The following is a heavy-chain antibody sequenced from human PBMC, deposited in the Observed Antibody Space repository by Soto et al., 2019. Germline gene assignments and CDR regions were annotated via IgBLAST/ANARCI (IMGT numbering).Heavy chain of an antibody. CDR2: ISWNSGSI. D-gene: IGHD6-19*01. CDR1: GFTFDDYA. Sequence: GGSLRLSCAASGFTFDDYAMHWVRQAPGKGLEWVSGISWNSGSIGYADSVKGRFTISRDNAKNSLYLQMNSLRAEDTALYYCAKAGSGQWLIPNYMDVWGKGTTVTVSS. V-gene: IGHV3-9*01. CDR3: AKAGSGQWLIPNYMDV. J-gene: IGHJ6*03.